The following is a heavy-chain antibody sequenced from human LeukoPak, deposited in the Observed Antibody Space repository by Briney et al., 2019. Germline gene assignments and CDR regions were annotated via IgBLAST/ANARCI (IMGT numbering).Heavy chain of an antibody. V-gene: IGHV4-38-2*01. CDR3: ARGIVVVPAANGDAFDI. Sequence: SXXLSLTCAVSGYSISSGYYWGWIRPPPGKGLEWIGSIYHSGNTYYNPSLKSRVTISVDTSKNQFSLKLSSVTAADTAVYYCARGIVVVPAANGDAFDIWGQGTMVTVSS. CDR2: IYHSGNT. CDR1: GYSISSGYY. J-gene: IGHJ3*02. D-gene: IGHD2-2*01.